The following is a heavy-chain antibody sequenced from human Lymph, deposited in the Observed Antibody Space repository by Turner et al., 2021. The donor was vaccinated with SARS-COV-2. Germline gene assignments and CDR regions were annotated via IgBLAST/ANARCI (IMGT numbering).Heavy chain of an antibody. D-gene: IGHD1-26*01. CDR2: IWYDGSNK. J-gene: IGHJ4*02. CDR1: GFTFSSYG. V-gene: IGHV3-33*01. CDR3: AREGVVGATTGLDY. Sequence: QVQLVESGGGVVQPGRSLRLPCAASGFTFSSYGMHWVRQAPGKGLEWVAVIWYDGSNKYYADSVKGRFTISRDNSKNTLYLQMNSLRAEDTAVYYCAREGVVGATTGLDYWGQGTLVTVSS.